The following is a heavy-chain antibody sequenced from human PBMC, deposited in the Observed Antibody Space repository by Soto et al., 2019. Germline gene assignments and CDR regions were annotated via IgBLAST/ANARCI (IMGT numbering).Heavy chain of an antibody. CDR3: ARESKNSGILNDY. CDR1: GGSISSSNW. D-gene: IGHD1-20*01. CDR2: IYHSGST. J-gene: IGHJ4*02. V-gene: IGHV4-4*02. Sequence: QVQLQESGPGLVKPSGTLSLTCAVSGGSISSSNWWSWVRQPPGKGLEWIGEIYHSGSTNYNPSLKTRVTISVDKSQNQFSLKLSSVAAADTAVYYCARESKNSGILNDYWGQGTLVTVSS.